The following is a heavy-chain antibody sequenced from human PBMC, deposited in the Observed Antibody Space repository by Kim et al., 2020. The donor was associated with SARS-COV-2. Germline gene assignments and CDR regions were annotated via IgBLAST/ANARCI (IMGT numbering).Heavy chain of an antibody. CDR1: VYTFTSHY. CDR2: INLSVGAT. V-gene: IGHV1-46*01. J-gene: IGHJ4*02. CDR3: VIIAAAGKGS. Sequence: ASVKVSCKASVYTFTSHYINWVRQAPGQGREWMGIINLSVGATEYAQECQGRVTMTRDTSTSTVYMELRSLRSEDTALYYCVIIAAAGKGSWGQGTLVIVSS. D-gene: IGHD6-13*01.